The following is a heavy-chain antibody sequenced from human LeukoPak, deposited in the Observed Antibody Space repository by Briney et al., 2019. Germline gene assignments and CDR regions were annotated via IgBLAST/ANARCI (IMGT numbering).Heavy chain of an antibody. Sequence: SETLSLTCAVYGGSFSGYYWSWIRQPPGKGLEWIGEINHSGSTNYNPSLKSRVTISVDTSKNQFSLKLSSVTAADAAVYYCARMSAAVDYWGQGTLVTVSS. V-gene: IGHV4-34*01. J-gene: IGHJ4*02. CDR3: ARMSAAVDY. D-gene: IGHD6-13*01. CDR2: INHSGST. CDR1: GGSFSGYY.